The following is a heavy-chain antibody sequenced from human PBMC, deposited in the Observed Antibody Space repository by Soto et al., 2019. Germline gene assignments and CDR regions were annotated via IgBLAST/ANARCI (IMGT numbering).Heavy chain of an antibody. CDR3: AKDIAARPNAGYLGAFDI. D-gene: IGHD6-6*01. J-gene: IGHJ3*02. CDR2: ISWNSGSI. Sequence: EVQLVESGGGLVQPGRSLRLSCAASGFTFDDYAMHWVRQAPGKGLEWVSGISWNSGSIGYADSVKGRFTISRANAKNSLYLQMNRLRAEDTALYYCAKDIAARPNAGYLGAFDIWGQGTMVTVSS. V-gene: IGHV3-9*01. CDR1: GFTFDDYA.